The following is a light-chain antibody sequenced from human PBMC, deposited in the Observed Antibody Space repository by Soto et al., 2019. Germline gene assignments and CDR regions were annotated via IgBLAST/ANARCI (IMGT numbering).Light chain of an antibody. Sequence: QTVVTQEPSFSVSPGRTVTLTCGLSSGSVSTSYHPSWYQQTPGQAPPTLIYSTNTRSSGVSNRFSGSILGNKAALTIAGAQAEDEADYYCGLYMGSGIWVFGGGTKLTVL. CDR2: STN. J-gene: IGLJ3*02. CDR3: GLYMGSGIWV. V-gene: IGLV8-61*01. CDR1: SGSVSTSYH.